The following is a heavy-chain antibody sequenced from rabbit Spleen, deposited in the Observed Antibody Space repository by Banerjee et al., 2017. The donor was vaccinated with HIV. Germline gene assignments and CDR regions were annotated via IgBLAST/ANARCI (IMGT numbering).Heavy chain of an antibody. V-gene: IGHV1S21*01. CDR3: VRDRANIGGDYGPYYFDL. CDR1: GFTISSYG. J-gene: IGHJ4*01. CDR2: IDPVFGSP. D-gene: IGHD2-1*01. Sequence: EQLVESGGGLVQPGGSLKLSCKASGFTISSYGVSWVRQAPGKGLEWIGLIDPVFGSPYYATWVNGRFTISSHNAQNTLYLQLSTLTAADTATYFCVRDRANIGGDYGPYYFDLWGQGTLVTVS.